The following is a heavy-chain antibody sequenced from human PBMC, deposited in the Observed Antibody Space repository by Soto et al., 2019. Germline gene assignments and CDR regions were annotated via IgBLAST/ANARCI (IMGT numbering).Heavy chain of an antibody. V-gene: IGHV1-3*01. CDR2: ITADKGDR. D-gene: IGHD6-25*01. CDR1: GFTFSSYS. J-gene: IGHJ4*02. CDR3: ARGLRIDNSAYSPFDY. Sequence: QVQLVQSAAEVKEPGASVKLSCKASGFTFSSYSLQWLRQAPGQGLEWMGWITADKGDRAYSQKFQGRVSITRDTSASMAYMELSSLRSEDTAVYFCARGLRIDNSAYSPFDYWGQGTLVTVSS.